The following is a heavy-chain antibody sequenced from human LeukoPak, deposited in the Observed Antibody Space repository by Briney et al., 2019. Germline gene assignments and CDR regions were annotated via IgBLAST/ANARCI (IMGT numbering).Heavy chain of an antibody. Sequence: ASVKVSCKCSGYTFTSYDINWVRQATGQGLEWMGWMNPNSGNTGYAQKFQGRGTMTSDTSITTAYMDLSSLTSEDTAVYYCARGRVGATSHSNWFFDLWGRGTPVTVSS. D-gene: IGHD1-26*01. CDR1: GYTFTSYD. CDR2: MNPNSGNT. J-gene: IGHJ2*01. CDR3: ARGRVGATSHSNWFFDL. V-gene: IGHV1-8*01.